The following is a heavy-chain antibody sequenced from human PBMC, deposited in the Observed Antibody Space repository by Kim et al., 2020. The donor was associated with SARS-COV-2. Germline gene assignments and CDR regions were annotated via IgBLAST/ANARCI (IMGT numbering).Heavy chain of an antibody. CDR2: LNPGGGTT. J-gene: IGHJ4*02. V-gene: IGHV1-46*01. D-gene: IGHD2-21*01. CDR1: GYTFTRHF. CDR3: AVPAAYCGGECDILDY. Sequence: ASVKVSCKASGYTFTRHFVHWVRQARGQGLEWMGMLNPGGGTTSYAQKFQDRVTMTREVSTSTVYMEVRSLRSEDTAVYFCAVPAAYCGGECDILDYWGQ.